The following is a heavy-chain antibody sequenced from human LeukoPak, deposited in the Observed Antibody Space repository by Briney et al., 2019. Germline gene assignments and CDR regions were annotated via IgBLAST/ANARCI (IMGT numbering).Heavy chain of an antibody. CDR1: GGSISSGGYY. CDR2: IYYSGST. D-gene: IGHD3-22*01. V-gene: IGHV4-31*03. CDR3: ARDFYYDGSGSPFDI. J-gene: IGHJ3*02. Sequence: SETLSLTCTASGGSISSGGYYWSWIRQHPGKGLEWIGYIYYSGSTYYNPSLKSRVTISVDTSKNQFSLKLSSVTAADTAVYSCARDFYYDGSGSPFDIWGKGTMVTVSS.